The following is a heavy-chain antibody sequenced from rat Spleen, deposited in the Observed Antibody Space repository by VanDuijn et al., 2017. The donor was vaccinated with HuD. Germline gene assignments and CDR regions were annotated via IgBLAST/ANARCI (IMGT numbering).Heavy chain of an antibody. J-gene: IGHJ2*01. CDR1: GFTLSDYY. CDR2: INYDGSST. Sequence: EVQLVEYGGGLVQPGRSLKLSCAASGFTLSDYYMAWVRQAPTKGLEWVATINYDGSSTYYRDSVKGRFTISRDNAKSTRYLQMDSLKSEDTATYYCARSVFDYWGQGVMVTVSS. CDR3: ARSVFDY. V-gene: IGHV5-29*01.